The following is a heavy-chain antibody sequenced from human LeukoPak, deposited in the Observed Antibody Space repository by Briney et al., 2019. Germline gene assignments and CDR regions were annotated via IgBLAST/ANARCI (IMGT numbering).Heavy chain of an antibody. J-gene: IGHJ6*03. Sequence: PSETLSLTCTVSGDSFSSSSSSWGWIRQPPEKGLEWIGNVYHSGSTYYNPSLMSRVTISVDTSKKQFSLKLSSVTAADTAVYYCVRLYDSGGLYFYYYMDVWGKGTTVTVS. CDR2: VYHSGST. D-gene: IGHD3-22*01. CDR1: GDSFSSSSSS. CDR3: VRLYDSGGLYFYYYMDV. V-gene: IGHV4-39*01.